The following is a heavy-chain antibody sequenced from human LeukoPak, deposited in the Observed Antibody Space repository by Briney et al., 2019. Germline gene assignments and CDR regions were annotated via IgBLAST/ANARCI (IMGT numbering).Heavy chain of an antibody. Sequence: QPGGSLRLSCAASGFTFSSYAMSWVRQAPGKGLEWVSAISGSGGSTYYADSVKGRFTVSRDNSKNTLYLQMNSLRAEDTAVYYCAKEYGYCGGDCCYPFDYWGQGTLVTVSS. V-gene: IGHV3-23*01. CDR3: AKEYGYCGGDCCYPFDY. CDR2: ISGSGGST. CDR1: GFTFSSYA. D-gene: IGHD2-21*02. J-gene: IGHJ4*02.